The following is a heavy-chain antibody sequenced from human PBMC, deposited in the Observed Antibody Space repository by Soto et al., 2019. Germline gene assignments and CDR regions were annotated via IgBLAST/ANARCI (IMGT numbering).Heavy chain of an antibody. CDR2: IYYSGST. J-gene: IGHJ6*03. CDR3: ARSMVREIYYYYYYMDV. Sequence: PSETLSLTCTVSGGSISSYYWSWIRQPPGKGLEWIGYIYYSGSTNYNPSLKSRVTISVDTSKNQFSLKLSSVTAADTAVYYCARSMVREIYYYYYYMDVWGKGTTVTVSS. V-gene: IGHV4-59*01. D-gene: IGHD3-10*01. CDR1: GGSISSYY.